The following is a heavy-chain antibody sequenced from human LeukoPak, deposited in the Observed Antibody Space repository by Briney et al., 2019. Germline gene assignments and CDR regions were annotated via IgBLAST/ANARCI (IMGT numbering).Heavy chain of an antibody. CDR3: ARDRVYDFWSGYRPDAFDI. D-gene: IGHD3-3*01. CDR1: GYTFASYG. V-gene: IGHV1-18*01. J-gene: IGHJ3*02. Sequence: ASVIVSCKASGYTFASYGISWVRQAPGQGLEWMGWISAYNGNTNYAQKLQGRVTMTTDTSTSTAYMELRSLRSDDTAVYYCARDRVYDFWSGYRPDAFDIWGQGTMVTVSS. CDR2: ISAYNGNT.